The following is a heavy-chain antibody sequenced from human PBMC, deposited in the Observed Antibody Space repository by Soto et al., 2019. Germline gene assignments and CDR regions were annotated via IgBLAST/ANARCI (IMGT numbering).Heavy chain of an antibody. CDR3: ARDDRGIAAPGDYYYYGMDV. J-gene: IGHJ6*02. CDR1: GGSISSSNR. CDR2: IYHSGST. Sequence: SETLSLTCAVSGGSISSSNRWSWVRQPPGKGLEWIGEIYHSGSTNYNPSLKSRVTLSVDKSKNQFSLKLSSVTAADTAVYYCARDDRGIAAPGDYYYYGMDVWGQGTTVTVSS. D-gene: IGHD6-13*01. V-gene: IGHV4-4*02.